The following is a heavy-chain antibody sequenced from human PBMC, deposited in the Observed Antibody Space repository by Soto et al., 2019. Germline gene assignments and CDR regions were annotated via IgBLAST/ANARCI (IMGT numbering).Heavy chain of an antibody. Sequence: EVRLVESGGGFLQPGGALRLSCVVSGLTSSGIELNWVRQAPGKGLEWISYISPSGDTVDYADSVRGRFSISRDNAKQSLFLQLSALRVEDTAVYYCAGLSVTGGVDVWGQGTTVTVSS. CDR3: AGLSVTGGVDV. CDR2: ISPSGDTV. V-gene: IGHV3-48*03. CDR1: GLTSSGIE. J-gene: IGHJ6*02. D-gene: IGHD2-21*02.